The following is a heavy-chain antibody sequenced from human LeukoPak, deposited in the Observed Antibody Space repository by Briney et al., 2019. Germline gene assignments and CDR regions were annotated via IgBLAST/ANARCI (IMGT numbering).Heavy chain of an antibody. D-gene: IGHD3-22*01. CDR3: ARDQYYYDSSGYEHFLD. CDR1: GYTFTSYG. V-gene: IGHV1-18*01. Sequence: GASVKVSCKASGYTFTSYGISWVRQAPGQGLEWMGWISAYNGNTNYAQKLQGRVTMTTDTLTSTAYMELRSLRSDDTAVYYCARDQYYYDSSGYEHFLDWGQGTLVTVSS. CDR2: ISAYNGNT. J-gene: IGHJ4*02.